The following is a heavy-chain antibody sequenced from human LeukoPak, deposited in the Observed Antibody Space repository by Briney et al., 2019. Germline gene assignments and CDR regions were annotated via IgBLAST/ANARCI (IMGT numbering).Heavy chain of an antibody. CDR2: INHSGST. Sequence: SETLSLTCAVYGGSFSGYYWSWIRQPPGKGLEWIGEINHSGSTNYNPSLKSRVIISLDTSKNQFSLKVNSMTAADTAVYYCAREFRKGWDWFDPWGQGTLVTVSS. CDR3: AREFRKGWDWFDP. V-gene: IGHV4-34*01. D-gene: IGHD1-26*01. CDR1: GGSFSGYY. J-gene: IGHJ5*02.